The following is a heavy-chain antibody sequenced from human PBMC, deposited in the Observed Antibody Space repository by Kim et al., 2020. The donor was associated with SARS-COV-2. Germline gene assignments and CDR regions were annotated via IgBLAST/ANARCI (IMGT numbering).Heavy chain of an antibody. V-gene: IGHV3-30*18. CDR1: GFTFSNYG. J-gene: IGHJ4*02. CDR2: VSRDGNSK. D-gene: IGHD3-22*01. CDR3: AKSRVDSSGRSDL. Sequence: GGSLRLSCAASGFTFSNYGMHWVRHAPGKGLEWVATVSRDGNSKYYGDSVKGRFTISRDNSNNTLYLQMNSLRTEDTAFYYCAKSRVDSSGRSDLWGQGTLVSVSS.